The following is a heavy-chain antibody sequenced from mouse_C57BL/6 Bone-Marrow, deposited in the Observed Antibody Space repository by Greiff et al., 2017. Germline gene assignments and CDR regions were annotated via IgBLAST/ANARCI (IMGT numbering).Heavy chain of an antibody. CDR3: ARGWLPYAMDY. J-gene: IGHJ4*01. D-gene: IGHD2-2*01. CDR1: GYTFTSYG. Sequence: LLESGAELVRPGASVKLSCKASGYTFTSYGISWVKQRTGQGLEWIGEIYPRSGNTYYNAKFKGKATLTADKSSSTAYMERRSLTSEDAAVYFCARGWLPYAMDYWGQGTSVTVSS. CDR2: IYPRSGNT. V-gene: IGHV1-81*01.